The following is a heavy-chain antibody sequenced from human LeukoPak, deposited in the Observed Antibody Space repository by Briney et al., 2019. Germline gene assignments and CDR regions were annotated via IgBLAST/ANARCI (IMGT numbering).Heavy chain of an antibody. CDR1: GYTFTGYY. Sequence: ASVKVSFKASGYTFTGYYMHWVRQAPGQGLEWMGWINPNSGGTNYAQKFQGRVTMTRDTSISTAYMELSRLRSDDTAVYYCARRITMVRGVSPMIAFDIWGQGTMVTVSS. J-gene: IGHJ3*02. V-gene: IGHV1-2*02. CDR2: INPNSGGT. D-gene: IGHD3-10*01. CDR3: ARRITMVRGVSPMIAFDI.